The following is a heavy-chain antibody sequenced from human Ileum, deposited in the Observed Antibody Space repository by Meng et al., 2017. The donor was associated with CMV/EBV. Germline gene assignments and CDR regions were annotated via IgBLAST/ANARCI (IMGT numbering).Heavy chain of an antibody. D-gene: IGHD4-23*01. V-gene: IGHV4-30-4*08. J-gene: IGHJ4*02. Sequence: SETLSLTCTVSGGSISSGDFYWSWIRQSPEKGLEWIGYIYYTVITFYSPSLKSRLTISVDTSENQLSLKLNSVTAADTAVYYCARTNGGTFDYWGQGTLVTVSS. CDR2: IYYTVIT. CDR1: GGSISSGDFY. CDR3: ARTNGGTFDY.